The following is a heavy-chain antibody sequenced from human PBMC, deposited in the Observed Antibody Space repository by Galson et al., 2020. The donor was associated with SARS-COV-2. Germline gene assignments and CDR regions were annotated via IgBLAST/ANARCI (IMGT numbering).Heavy chain of an antibody. Sequence: GESLKISCAASGFTFSDYYMSWIRQAPGKGLEWIAYISNGGGRSTYYADSVKGRFTISRDNAGASLYLEMTNLRAEDTAVYYCARDRTWCGSTSCYMDYWGQGALLTVSA. CDR3: ARDRTWCGSTSCYMDY. D-gene: IGHD2-2*02. CDR2: ISNGGGRST. J-gene: IGHJ4*02. V-gene: IGHV3-11*01. CDR1: GFTFSDYY.